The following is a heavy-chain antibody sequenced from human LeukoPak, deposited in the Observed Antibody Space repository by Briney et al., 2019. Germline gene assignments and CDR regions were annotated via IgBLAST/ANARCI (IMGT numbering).Heavy chain of an antibody. J-gene: IGHJ4*02. CDR1: GDSVSSNSAA. CDR2: TYYRSKWYN. CDR3: ARDRAGSSWWDFDY. V-gene: IGHV6-1*01. D-gene: IGHD6-13*01. Sequence: SPTLSLTCAISGDSVSSNSAAWTWLRQSPSRGLEWLGRTYYRSKWYNDYAVSVKSRITINPDTSKNQFSLQLNPATPEDTAVYYCARDRAGSSWWDFDYWGQGTLVTVSS.